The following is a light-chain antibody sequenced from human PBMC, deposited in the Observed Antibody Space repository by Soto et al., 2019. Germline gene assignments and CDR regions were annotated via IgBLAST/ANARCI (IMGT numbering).Light chain of an antibody. Sequence: QSVLTHPPSVSAAPGQKVTISCSGSSSNIGNNYVSWYQQLPGTAPKLLIYDINKRPSGIPDRFSGSKSGTSATLGITGLQTGDEADYYCGTWDSSLSAWVFGGGTKLTVL. J-gene: IGLJ3*02. V-gene: IGLV1-51*01. CDR2: DIN. CDR3: GTWDSSLSAWV. CDR1: SSNIGNNY.